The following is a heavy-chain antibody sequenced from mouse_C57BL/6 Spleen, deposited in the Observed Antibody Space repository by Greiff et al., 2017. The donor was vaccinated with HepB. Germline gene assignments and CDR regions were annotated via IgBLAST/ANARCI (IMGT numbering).Heavy chain of an antibody. J-gene: IGHJ4*01. CDR1: GYAFTNYL. V-gene: IGHV1-54*01. D-gene: IGHD1-1*02. CDR3: ARGGGSSIGY. Sequence: QVQLQQSGAELVRPGTSVKVSCKASGYAFTNYLIEWVKQRPGQGLEWIGVINPGSGGTNYNEKFKGKATLTADKSSSTAYMQLSSLTSEDSAVYFCARGGGSSIGYWGQRTSVTVSS. CDR2: INPGSGGT.